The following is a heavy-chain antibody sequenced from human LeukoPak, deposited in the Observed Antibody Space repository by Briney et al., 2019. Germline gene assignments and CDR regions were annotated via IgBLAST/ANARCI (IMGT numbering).Heavy chain of an antibody. CDR3: ARSPGYSSSWPNDY. V-gene: IGHV1-69*13. CDR2: IIPLFGTG. CDR1: GGTFSIYA. Sequence: SVKVSCKACGGTFSIYAIRWVRRPPGQGLEGMGGIIPLFGTGNYAQKFQGRVKNTADDSTSTAYMVLSSLRSEDTAVYYCARSPGYSSSWPNDYWGEGTLVTVSS. J-gene: IGHJ4*02. D-gene: IGHD6-13*01.